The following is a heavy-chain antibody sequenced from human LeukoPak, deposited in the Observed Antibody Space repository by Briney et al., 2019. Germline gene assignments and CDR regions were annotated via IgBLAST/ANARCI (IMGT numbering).Heavy chain of an antibody. CDR1: GFTFSDYA. V-gene: IGHV3-64D*09. J-gene: IGHJ4*02. CDR3: VSYSSLRFDY. Sequence: PGGSLRLSCSASGFTFSDYAMHWVRQAPGEGLEYVSAITRSGDTYYADSVKGRFTISRDNSKNTVYLQMSSLRGEDTAVYYCVSYSSLRFDYWGQGTLVTVSS. CDR2: ITRSGDT. D-gene: IGHD6-13*01.